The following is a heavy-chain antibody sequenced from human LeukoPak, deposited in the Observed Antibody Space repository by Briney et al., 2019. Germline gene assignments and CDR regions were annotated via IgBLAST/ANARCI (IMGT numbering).Heavy chain of an antibody. CDR1: GFTFSSYW. CDR3: ATGGITMIVVADY. Sequence: GGSLRLSCAASGFTFSSYWMSWVRQAPGKGLEWVANIKQDGSEKYYVDSVKGRFTISRDNAKNSLYLQMNSLRAEDTAVYYCATGGITMIVVADYWGQGTLVTVSS. J-gene: IGHJ4*02. D-gene: IGHD3-22*01. V-gene: IGHV3-7*01. CDR2: IKQDGSEK.